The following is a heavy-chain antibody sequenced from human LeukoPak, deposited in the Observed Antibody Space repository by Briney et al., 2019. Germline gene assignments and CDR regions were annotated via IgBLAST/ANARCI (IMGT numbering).Heavy chain of an antibody. CDR1: GFTFDDYA. V-gene: IGHV3-9*03. Sequence: PGVSLRLSCAASGFTFDDYAMHWVRQAPGKGLEWGSGISWNSGSIGYADSVKGRFTISRDNAKNSLYLQMNSLRAEDMALYYCAKANGFWSGLDVWGKGTTVTVSS. CDR3: AKANGFWSGLDV. J-gene: IGHJ6*04. D-gene: IGHD3-3*01. CDR2: ISWNSGSI.